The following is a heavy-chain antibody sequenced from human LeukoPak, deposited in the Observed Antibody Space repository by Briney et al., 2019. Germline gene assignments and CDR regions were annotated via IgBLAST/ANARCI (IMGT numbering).Heavy chain of an antibody. V-gene: IGHV3-7*01. Sequence: GGTLRLSCAASGFTFSSYGMSWVRQVPGKGPEWVANIREDGSEVYYVDSVKGRFTISRDNAKNTLNLQMNSLRAEDTAVYYCARDLGQYYDTSDNWFDPWGQGTLVTVSS. CDR1: GFTFSSYG. CDR2: IREDGSEV. CDR3: ARDLGQYYDTSDNWFDP. J-gene: IGHJ5*02. D-gene: IGHD3-22*01.